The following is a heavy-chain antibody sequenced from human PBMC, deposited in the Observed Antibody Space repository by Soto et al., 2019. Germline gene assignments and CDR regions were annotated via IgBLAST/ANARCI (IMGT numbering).Heavy chain of an antibody. D-gene: IGHD6-19*01. CDR1: GYAFTSYG. J-gene: IGHJ4*02. CDR3: ARDRRSPYSSGWYLF. Sequence: GASVKVSCKASGYAFTSYGISWVRQAPGQGLEWMGWIGAYNGNTNYAQKLQGRVTMTTDTSTSTAYMELRSLRSDDTAVYYCARDRRSPYSSGWYLFWGQGTLVTVSS. V-gene: IGHV1-18*01. CDR2: IGAYNGNT.